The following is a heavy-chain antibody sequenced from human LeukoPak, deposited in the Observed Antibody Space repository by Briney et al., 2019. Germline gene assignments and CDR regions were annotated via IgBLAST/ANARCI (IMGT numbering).Heavy chain of an antibody. Sequence: ASVKASCKASGYTFTGYYMHWVRQAPGQGLEWMGWINPNSGGTNYAQKFQGRVTMTRDTSISTAYMELSRLRSDNTAVYYCARDLDSSSSGVDYWGQGALVTVSS. V-gene: IGHV1-2*02. CDR1: GYTFTGYY. CDR2: INPNSGGT. CDR3: ARDLDSSSSGVDY. D-gene: IGHD6-6*01. J-gene: IGHJ4*02.